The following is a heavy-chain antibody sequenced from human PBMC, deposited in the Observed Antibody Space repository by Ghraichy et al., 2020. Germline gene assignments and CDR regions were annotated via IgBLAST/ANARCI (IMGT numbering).Heavy chain of an antibody. CDR3: VAWGYGDYDVTYYFDY. J-gene: IGHJ4*02. Sequence: GGSLRLSCAASGFTFSTYSMNWIRQAPGKGLEWVSSISSSSTHIYYADSVKGRFTISRDNTKNSLYLQMNSLRAEDTAVYYCVAWGYGDYDVTYYFDYWGQGTLVTVSS. CDR2: ISSSSTHI. D-gene: IGHD4-17*01. V-gene: IGHV3-21*01. CDR1: GFTFSTYS.